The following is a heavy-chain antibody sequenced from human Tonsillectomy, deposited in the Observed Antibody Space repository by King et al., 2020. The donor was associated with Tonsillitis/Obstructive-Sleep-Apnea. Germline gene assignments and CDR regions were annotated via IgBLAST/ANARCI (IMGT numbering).Heavy chain of an antibody. J-gene: IGHJ4*02. CDR1: GFTFSGSG. Sequence: VQLVESGGGVVQPGRSLRLSCVASGFTFSGSGMHWVRQAPGKGLEWGAVIWYDGSNKYYADSVKGRFTISRDNSKNTLYLQINSLRAEDTAVYYCARKGYSSGWYYFDYWGQGTLVTVSS. D-gene: IGHD6-19*01. CDR2: IWYDGSNK. V-gene: IGHV3-33*01. CDR3: ARKGYSSGWYYFDY.